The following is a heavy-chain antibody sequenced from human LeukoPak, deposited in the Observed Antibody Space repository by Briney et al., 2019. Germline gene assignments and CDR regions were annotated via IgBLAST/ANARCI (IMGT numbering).Heavy chain of an antibody. CDR1: NASINSHNW. CDR2: IYYSGST. Sequence: SETLSLTCAVSNASINSHNWWNWVRQSPGKGLEWIGYIYYSGSTNYNPSLKSRVTISVDTSKNQFSLKLSSVTAADTAVYYCARETESSSWFAGTILLRATNWYFDLWGRGTLVTVSS. D-gene: IGHD6-13*01. CDR3: ARETESSSWFAGTILLRATNWYFDL. V-gene: IGHV4-4*02. J-gene: IGHJ2*01.